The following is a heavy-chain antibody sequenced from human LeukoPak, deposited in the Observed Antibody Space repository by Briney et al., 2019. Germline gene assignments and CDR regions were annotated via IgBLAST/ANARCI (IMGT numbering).Heavy chain of an antibody. V-gene: IGHV3-30*04. D-gene: IGHD6-13*01. Sequence: GGPLRLPCAACGLTYRRYAMHWLPGAPGKGLVCVADISYDGSNKYYEDCVKGRFTISRDNSKNTRYLQMNSLRAENTAVYYCARDPAGIAAAVFDYWGQGTLVTVPS. CDR3: ARDPAGIAAAVFDY. CDR1: GLTYRRYA. CDR2: ISYDGSNK. J-gene: IGHJ4*02.